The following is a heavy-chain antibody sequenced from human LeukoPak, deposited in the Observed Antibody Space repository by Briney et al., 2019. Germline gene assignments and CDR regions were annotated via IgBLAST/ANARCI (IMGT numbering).Heavy chain of an antibody. CDR2: INHSGST. V-gene: IGHV4-34*01. CDR1: GGSFSGYY. J-gene: IGHJ3*02. Sequence: SETLSLTCAVYGGSFSGYYWSWIRQPPGKGLEGIGEINHSGSTNYNPSLKSRVTISVDTSKNQFSLKLSSVTAADTAVYYCARVTPQLWTLVRSGSSKGVAFDIWGQGTMVTVSS. D-gene: IGHD3-10*01. CDR3: ARVTPQLWTLVRSGSSKGVAFDI.